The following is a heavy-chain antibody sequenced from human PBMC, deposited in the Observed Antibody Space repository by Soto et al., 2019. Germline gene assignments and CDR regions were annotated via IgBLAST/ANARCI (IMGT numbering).Heavy chain of an antibody. CDR3: ARTPSSIAGHPFED. D-gene: IGHD6-6*01. CDR1: GGSISSYY. CDR2: IYYSGST. J-gene: IGHJ4*02. V-gene: IGHV4-59*01. Sequence: SATLSLTCTVSGGSISSYYWSWIRQPPGKGLEWIGYIYYSGSTNYNPSLKSRVTISVDTSKNQFSLKLSSLTAADTAVYYCARTPSSIAGHPFEDWCQGILVTVSS.